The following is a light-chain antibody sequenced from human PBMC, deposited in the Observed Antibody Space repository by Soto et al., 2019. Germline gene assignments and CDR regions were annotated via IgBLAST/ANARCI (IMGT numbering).Light chain of an antibody. J-gene: IGKJ1*01. CDR2: GAS. CDR3: QQYGSPPWT. V-gene: IGKV3-20*01. Sequence: EIVLTQSPGTLSLSPGERATLSCRASQSVSSSYLAWYQQKPGQAPRPLIYGASSRAIGIPDRFSGRGSGTDFTLTISSLEPEDFEVYYCQQYGSPPWTFGQGTKVEIK. CDR1: QSVSSSY.